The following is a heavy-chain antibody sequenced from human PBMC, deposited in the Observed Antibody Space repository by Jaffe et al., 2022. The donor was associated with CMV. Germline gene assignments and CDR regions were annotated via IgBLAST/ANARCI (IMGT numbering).Heavy chain of an antibody. CDR1: GYTFTGYY. D-gene: IGHD1-7*01. V-gene: IGHV1-2*02. J-gene: IGHJ5*02. CDR2: INPNSGGT. CDR3: ARVRITGTPKNWFDP. Sequence: QVQLVQSGAEVKKPGASVKVSCKASGYTFTGYYMHWVRQAPGQGLEWMGWINPNSGGTNYAQKFQGRVTMTRDTSISTAYMELSRLRSDDTAVYYCARVRITGTPKNWFDPWGQGTLVTVSS.